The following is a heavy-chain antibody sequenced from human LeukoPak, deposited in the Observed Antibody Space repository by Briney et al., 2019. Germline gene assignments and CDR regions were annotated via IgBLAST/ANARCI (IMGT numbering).Heavy chain of an antibody. J-gene: IGHJ4*02. D-gene: IGHD5-12*01. CDR1: GGSISNYY. Sequence: SETLSLTCTISGGSISNYYWSWIRQPPGKGLEWIGYIDYSWYSSYNPSLKRRVTISVDTSKSQLSLKLTSVTAADTAVYYCARRVDTMQPFDYWGQGTLVTVSS. CDR2: IDYSWYS. CDR3: ARRVDTMQPFDY. V-gene: IGHV4-59*08.